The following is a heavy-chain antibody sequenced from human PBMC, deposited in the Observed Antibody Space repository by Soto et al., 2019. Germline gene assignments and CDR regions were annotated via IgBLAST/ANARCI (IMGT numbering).Heavy chain of an antibody. CDR2: IRSKTDGGTP. J-gene: IGHJ4*02. CDR1: GFTFTNAW. CDR3: TTEKGY. Sequence: ESGGGLVKPGESLRLSCAASGFTFTNAWMNWVRQALGKGLEWVGRIRSKTDGGTPDYAAPVKGRFTISRDDSENTLYVQMNSLKTEDTAIYYCTTEKGYWGQGTLVTVSS. V-gene: IGHV3-15*07.